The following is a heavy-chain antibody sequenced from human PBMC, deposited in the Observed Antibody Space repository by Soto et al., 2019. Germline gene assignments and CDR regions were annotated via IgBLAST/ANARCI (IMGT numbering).Heavy chain of an antibody. CDR3: ARRRYGDY. CDR1: GYTFTSYG. J-gene: IGHJ4*02. Sequence: QVHLVQSGAEVKKPGASVKVSCKASGYTFTSYGITWVRQAPGQALEWMGWISAHNGNTDYAQKLQSSVLVTRYTSTSTAYMELRSLISDDTFVYYCARRRYGDYWGQGALVTVSS. CDR2: ISAHNGNT. D-gene: IGHD1-1*01. V-gene: IGHV1-18*01.